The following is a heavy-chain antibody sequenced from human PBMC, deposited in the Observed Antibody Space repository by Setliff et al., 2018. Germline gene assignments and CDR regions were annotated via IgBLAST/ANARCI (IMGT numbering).Heavy chain of an antibody. CDR3: ARDQGIGLSGSYSFFDY. Sequence: GGSLRLSCAASGFTFSSYWMSWVRQAPGKGLEWVANIKQDGSEKYYVDSVKGRFTISRDNAKNSLYLQMNSLRAEDTAVYHCARDQGIGLSGSYSFFDYWGQGTLVTVSS. D-gene: IGHD3-3*01. V-gene: IGHV3-7*01. CDR2: IKQDGSEK. CDR1: GFTFSSYW. J-gene: IGHJ4*02.